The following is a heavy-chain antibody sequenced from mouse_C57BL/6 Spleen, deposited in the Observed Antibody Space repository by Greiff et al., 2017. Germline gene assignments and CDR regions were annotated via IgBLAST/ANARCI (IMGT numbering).Heavy chain of an antibody. J-gene: IGHJ2*01. CDR1: GFTFSDYG. CDR3: AKAGYSVYFDY. D-gene: IGHD2-3*01. CDR2: ISSGSSTI. V-gene: IGHV5-17*01. Sequence: EVKLVESGGGLVKPGGSLKLSCAASGFTFSDYGMHWVRQAPEKGLEWVAYISSGSSTIYYADTVKGRFTISRDNAKNTLFLQMTSLRSEDTAMYYCAKAGYSVYFDYWGQGTTLTVSS.